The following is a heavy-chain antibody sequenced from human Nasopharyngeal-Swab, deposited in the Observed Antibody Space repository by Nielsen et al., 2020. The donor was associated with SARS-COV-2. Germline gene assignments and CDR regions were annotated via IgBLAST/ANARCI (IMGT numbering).Heavy chain of an antibody. V-gene: IGHV3-74*01. CDR1: GFTSNNYW. D-gene: IGHD1-26*01. CDR2: INNDGIIT. Sequence: GGSLRLSCAASGFTSNNYWMHWVRQVPGRGLVWVSRINNDGIITNYADSVQGRFTISRDDAKNTVYLQMNSLRADDTAVYYCGRPHSSSHYVVDYWGQGTLVTVSS. J-gene: IGHJ4*02. CDR3: GRPHSSSHYVVDY.